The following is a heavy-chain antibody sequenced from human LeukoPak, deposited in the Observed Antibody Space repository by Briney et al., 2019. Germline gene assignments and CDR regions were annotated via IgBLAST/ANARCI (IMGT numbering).Heavy chain of an antibody. CDR3: ANRISGSSS. D-gene: IGHD1-26*01. Sequence: ETLSLTCTVSGASISGYLSTWIRQAPGKGREWVSAISSGGGNTDYADSVKGRFIISRDNSKNTVFLQMNSLRAEDTGVYYCANRISGSSSWGQGTLVTVSS. CDR2: ISSGGGNT. V-gene: IGHV3-23*01. J-gene: IGHJ5*02. CDR1: GASISGYL.